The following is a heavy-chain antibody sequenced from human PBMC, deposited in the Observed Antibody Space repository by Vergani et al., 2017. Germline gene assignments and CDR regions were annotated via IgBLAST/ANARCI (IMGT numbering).Heavy chain of an antibody. J-gene: IGHJ4*02. CDR2: INPNSGGT. Sequence: QVQLVQSGAEVKKPGASVKVSCKASGYTFTGYYMHWVRQAPGQGLEWMGWINPNSGGTNYAQKFQGKVTMTRDTSSSTAYMALSRLRSDDTAVYYCARDYCILAGSYPDYWGQGTLVTVSS. CDR1: GYTFTGYY. D-gene: IGHD3-9*01. CDR3: ARDYCILAGSYPDY. V-gene: IGHV1-2*02.